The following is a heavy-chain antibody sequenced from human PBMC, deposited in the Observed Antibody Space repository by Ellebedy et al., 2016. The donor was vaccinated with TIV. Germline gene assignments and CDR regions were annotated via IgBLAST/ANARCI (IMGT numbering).Heavy chain of an antibody. D-gene: IGHD3-3*01. CDR2: INNDGSST. CDR3: AGDLDV. CDR1: RVTFRSYW. J-gene: IGHJ4*02. Sequence: PGGSLRLSCAASRVTFRSYWMHWVRQAPGEGLVWVARINNDGSSTNYADSVKGRFTISRDNAESTLYLQMNSLRVEDTAMYYCAGDLDVWGQGILVTVSS. V-gene: IGHV3-74*01.